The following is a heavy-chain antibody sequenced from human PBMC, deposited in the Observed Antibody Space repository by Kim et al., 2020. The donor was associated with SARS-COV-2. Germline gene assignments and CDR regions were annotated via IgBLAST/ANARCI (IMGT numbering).Heavy chain of an antibody. CDR1: GFTFSRYW. V-gene: IGHV3-74*01. CDR2: IKGDGSGA. Sequence: GGSLRLSCAASGFTFSRYWMHWVRQVPGKGLLWLSRIKGDGSGATYADPVKGRFTVSRDNTKNMLYLHINSLRVDDTALYYCARDLHIAAVDYWGQGTLVSVSS. J-gene: IGHJ4*02. D-gene: IGHD6-13*01. CDR3: ARDLHIAAVDY.